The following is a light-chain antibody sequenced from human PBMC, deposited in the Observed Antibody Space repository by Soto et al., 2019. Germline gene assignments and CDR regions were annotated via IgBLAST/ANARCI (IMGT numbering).Light chain of an antibody. CDR2: AAS. V-gene: IGKV1-12*01. CDR3: QQGNTFPYT. J-gene: IGKJ2*01. CDR1: QDVSSW. Sequence: DIQMTQSPSSVSAAVGDRFTITCRASQDVSSWLAWYQQKPGKAPKLMICAASSLQGGVPSRLSGSGSGKHFPITLSSLQPEDFATYYCQQGNTFPYTLGQAPKVDI.